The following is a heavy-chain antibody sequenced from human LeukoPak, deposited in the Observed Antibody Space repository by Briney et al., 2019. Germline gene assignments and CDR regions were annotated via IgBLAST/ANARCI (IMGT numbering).Heavy chain of an antibody. CDR3: AKSSDCGGGSCYKFDY. CDR1: GFTFSSYA. Sequence: GGSLRLSCAASGFTFSSYAMNWVRQAPGKGLEWVSTITYSGDSTYYADSVKGRFTISRDNSKNTLYLQMNSLRVEDSALYYCAKSSDCGGGSCYKFDYWGQGVLVIVSS. J-gene: IGHJ4*02. V-gene: IGHV3-23*01. CDR2: ITYSGDST. D-gene: IGHD2-15*01.